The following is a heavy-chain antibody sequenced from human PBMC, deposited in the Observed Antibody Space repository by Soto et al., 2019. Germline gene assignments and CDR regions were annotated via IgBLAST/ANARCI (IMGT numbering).Heavy chain of an antibody. CDR3: ARVRVNSSGSYYYGMDV. D-gene: IGHD6-19*01. CDR2: INHSVST. CDR1: GGSFSGYY. J-gene: IGHJ6*02. Sequence: SETLSLTCAVYGGSFSGYYWSWIRQPPGKGLEWIGEINHSVSTNYNPSLKSRVTISVDTSKNQFSLKLSSVTAADTAVYYCARVRVNSSGSYYYGMDVWGQGTTVTVSS. V-gene: IGHV4-34*01.